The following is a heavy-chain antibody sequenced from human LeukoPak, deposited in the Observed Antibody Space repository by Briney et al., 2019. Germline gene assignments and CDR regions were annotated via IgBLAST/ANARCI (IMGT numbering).Heavy chain of an antibody. CDR3: AKDMFLAGQQPLFGY. CDR2: ISGDGGST. V-gene: IGHV3-43*02. Sequence: GGALRLSCAASGFTFDDYAMHWVGQAPGKGLEGVSLISGDGGSTYYADSVKGRFTISRDNSKNSLYLQMSSLRTEDTALYYCAKDMFLAGQQPLFGYWGQGTLVTVSS. D-gene: IGHD6-13*01. J-gene: IGHJ4*02. CDR1: GFTFDDYA.